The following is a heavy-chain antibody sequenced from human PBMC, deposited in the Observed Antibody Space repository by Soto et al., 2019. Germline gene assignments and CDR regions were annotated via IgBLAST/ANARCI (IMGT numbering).Heavy chain of an antibody. CDR1: GFTFSHAW. CDR3: TTGAKGVVVVAATGY. Sequence: EVQLVESGGGLVKPGGSLRLSCAASGFTFSHAWMNWVRQAPGTGLEWVGRIQRETDGGTTDYSAPVKGTFTISRDDSNNTLYLQMNSLKTEDTAVYYCTTGAKGVVVVAATGYWGQGTLVTVSS. V-gene: IGHV3-15*07. CDR2: IQRETDGGTT. J-gene: IGHJ4*02. D-gene: IGHD2-15*01.